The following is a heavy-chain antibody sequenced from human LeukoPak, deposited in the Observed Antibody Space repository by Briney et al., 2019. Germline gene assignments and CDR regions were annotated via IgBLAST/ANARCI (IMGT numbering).Heavy chain of an antibody. Sequence: ASVNVSCMASGYTFTSYDINWVRQATGHGLEWMGWMNPNSGNTGYAQKFQGRVTMTRNSSISTAYMELSSMRSEDTAVYYCARVGYCSGGSCPYYFDYWGQGTLVTVSS. J-gene: IGHJ4*02. CDR1: GYTFTSYD. D-gene: IGHD2-15*01. CDR2: MNPNSGNT. V-gene: IGHV1-8*01. CDR3: ARVGYCSGGSCPYYFDY.